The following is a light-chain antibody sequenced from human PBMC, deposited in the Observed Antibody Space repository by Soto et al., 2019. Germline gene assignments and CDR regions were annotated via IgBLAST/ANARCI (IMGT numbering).Light chain of an antibody. V-gene: IGLV1-40*01. CDR1: SSNIGAGYD. J-gene: IGLJ2*01. CDR2: GNS. Sequence: QSVLTQPPSVSGAPGQRVTISCTGSSSNIGAGYDVHWYQQLPGTAPKLLIYGNSNRPSGVPDRFSGSKSGTSASLAITGLQAEDEAEYYCQSYGSTHVVFGGGTKLSVL. CDR3: QSYGSTHVV.